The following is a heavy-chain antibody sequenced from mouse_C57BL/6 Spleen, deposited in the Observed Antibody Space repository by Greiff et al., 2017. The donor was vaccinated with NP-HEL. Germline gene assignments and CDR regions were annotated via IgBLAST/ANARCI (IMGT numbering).Heavy chain of an antibody. CDR2: FHPYNDDT. Sequence: QVQLQQSGAELVKPGASVKMSCKASGYTFTTYPIEWMKQNHGKSLEWIGNFHPYNDDTKYNEKFKGKATLTVAKSSSTVYLELSRLTSDDSAVYYCARVYYGSRLYWYFDVWGTGTTVTVSS. CDR1: GYTFTTYP. V-gene: IGHV1-47*01. CDR3: ARVYYGSRLYWYFDV. J-gene: IGHJ1*03. D-gene: IGHD1-1*01.